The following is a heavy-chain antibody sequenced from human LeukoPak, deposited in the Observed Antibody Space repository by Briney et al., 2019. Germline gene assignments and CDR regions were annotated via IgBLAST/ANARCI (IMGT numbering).Heavy chain of an antibody. V-gene: IGHV4-59*01. CDR1: GGSISSYY. CDR2: IYYSEST. CDR3: ARGGSSYWYYFDY. Sequence: PSETLSLTCTVSGGSISSYYWSWIRQPPGKGLEWIGYIYYSESTNYNPSLRSRVTISVDTSKNQFSLKLTSVTAADTAVYYCARGGSSYWYYFDYWGQGTLVTVSS. D-gene: IGHD6-13*01. J-gene: IGHJ4*02.